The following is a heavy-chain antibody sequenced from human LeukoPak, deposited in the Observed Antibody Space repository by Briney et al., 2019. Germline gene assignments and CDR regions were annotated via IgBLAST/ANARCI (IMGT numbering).Heavy chain of an antibody. CDR1: LFTFSSCW. D-gene: IGHD6-13*01. CDR3: ARVAAAGPHYFDY. V-gene: IGHV3-7*01. Sequence: GWSLRVSCVASLFTFSSCWMSWVGPAPATGREGVANIKQDGSEKYYVDSVKGRFTITRDNAKNSLFLQMNSLRAEDTAVYYCARVAAAGPHYFDYWGQGTLVTVSS. J-gene: IGHJ4*02. CDR2: IKQDGSEK.